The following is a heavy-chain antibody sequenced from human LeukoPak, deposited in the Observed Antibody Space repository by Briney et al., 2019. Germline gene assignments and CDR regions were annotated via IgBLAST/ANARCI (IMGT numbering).Heavy chain of an antibody. V-gene: IGHV4-39*01. J-gene: IGHJ5*01. Sequence: SETLSLTCSVSGDSISSSTDYWGWIRQPPGKGLEYIGSISKSGSTYYDPSLRGRVTISVDTSKNQFSLKVTSVTAADTAVYYCSRLILTGVDRRGWFDSWGQGTLVTVSP. CDR2: ISKSGST. CDR1: GDSISSSTDY. D-gene: IGHD1-14*01. CDR3: SRLILTGVDRRGWFDS.